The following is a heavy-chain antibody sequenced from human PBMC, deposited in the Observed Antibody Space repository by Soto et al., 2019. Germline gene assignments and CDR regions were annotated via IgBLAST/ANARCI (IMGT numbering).Heavy chain of an antibody. D-gene: IGHD1-7*01. CDR1: GYTFTGYY. CDR3: ARDRSITGTIVYYYMDV. J-gene: IGHJ6*03. V-gene: IGHV1-2*04. Sequence: ASVKVSCKASGYTFTGYYMHWVRQAPGQGFEWMGWINPNSGGTNYAQKFQGWVTMTRDTSISTAYMELSRLRSDDTAVYYCARDRSITGTIVYYYMDVWGKGTTVTVSS. CDR2: INPNSGGT.